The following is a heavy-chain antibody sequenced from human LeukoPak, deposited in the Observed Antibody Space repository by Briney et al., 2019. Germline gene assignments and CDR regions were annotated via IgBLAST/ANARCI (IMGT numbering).Heavy chain of an antibody. V-gene: IGHV1-24*01. CDR3: ATSRVGGSYLRGRTVLGAFDI. Sequence: ASVKVSCKVSGYTLTELSMHWERQAPGKGLEWMGGFDPEDGETIYAQKFQGRVTMTEDTSTDTAYMELSSLRSEDTAVYYCATSRVGGSYLRGRTVLGAFDIWGQGTMVTVSS. CDR1: GYTLTELS. J-gene: IGHJ3*02. CDR2: FDPEDGET. D-gene: IGHD1-26*01.